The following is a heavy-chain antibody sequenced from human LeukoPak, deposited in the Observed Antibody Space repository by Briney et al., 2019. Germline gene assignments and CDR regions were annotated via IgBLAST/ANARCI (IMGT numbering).Heavy chain of an antibody. CDR3: ARVVPYYDLWSGYYEGWFDP. D-gene: IGHD3-3*01. Sequence: SETLSLTCAVSGGSISSSNWWSWVRQPPGKGLEWIGEIYHSGSTNYNPSLQSRVTISVDKSKNQFSLKLSSVTAADTAVYYCARVVPYYDLWSGYYEGWFDPWGQGTLFTVSS. J-gene: IGHJ5*02. CDR1: GGSISSSNW. V-gene: IGHV4-4*02. CDR2: IYHSGST.